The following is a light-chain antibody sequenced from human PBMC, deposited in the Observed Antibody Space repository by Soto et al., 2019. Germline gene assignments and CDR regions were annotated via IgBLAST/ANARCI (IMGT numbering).Light chain of an antibody. Sequence: ETVLTQSPGTLPLSPAERPTLSRRASQSVSTNYLAWYQHIPGQAPRLLIYGASTRATGIPDRFSGSGSGTDFTLTISRLEPEDFAVYYCQQFDRSLPSWTFGQGTKVE. CDR3: QQFDRSLPSWT. V-gene: IGKV3-20*01. CDR1: QSVSTNY. CDR2: GAS. J-gene: IGKJ1*01.